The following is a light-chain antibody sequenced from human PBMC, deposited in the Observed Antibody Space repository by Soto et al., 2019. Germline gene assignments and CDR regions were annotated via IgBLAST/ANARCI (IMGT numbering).Light chain of an antibody. Sequence: QCALTQPASGSGSPGQSITISCSGSSVDVVGYKYVSWYQQHPGEAPKLMIYHVTNRPTGVSNRFSGSKSDNTASLTISGLQAEDEADYYCSSYISSSDSFVFGTGTKVTVL. V-gene: IGLV2-14*01. CDR1: SVDVVGYKY. J-gene: IGLJ1*01. CDR2: HVT. CDR3: SSYISSSDSFV.